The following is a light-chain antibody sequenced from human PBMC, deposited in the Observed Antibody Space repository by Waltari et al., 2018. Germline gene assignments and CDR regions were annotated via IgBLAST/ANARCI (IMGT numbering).Light chain of an antibody. CDR1: QSLVSRDGNTY. V-gene: IGKV2-30*01. Sequence: DVVMTQSPLSLPVTLGQPASISCRSSQSLVSRDGNTYFNWFHQRPGQSPRRLLYKVSNRDDGVANRFSGSGSGSDGALRISRVGDEDVGDYYCMRVTHWPWTLGPGTKVEI. CDR2: KVS. CDR3: MRVTHWPWT. J-gene: IGKJ1*01.